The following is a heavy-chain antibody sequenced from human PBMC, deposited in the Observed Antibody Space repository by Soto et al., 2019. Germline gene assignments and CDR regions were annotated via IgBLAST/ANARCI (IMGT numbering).Heavy chain of an antibody. Sequence: ASVKVSCKVSGYTLTELSMHWVRQAPGKGLEWMGGFDPEDGETIYAQKFQGRVTMTEDTSTDTAYMELSSLRSEDTAVYYCARWFRIAAAGTAHWFDPWGQGTLVTVSS. CDR1: GYTLTELS. CDR2: FDPEDGET. J-gene: IGHJ5*02. V-gene: IGHV1-24*01. D-gene: IGHD6-13*01. CDR3: ARWFRIAAAGTAHWFDP.